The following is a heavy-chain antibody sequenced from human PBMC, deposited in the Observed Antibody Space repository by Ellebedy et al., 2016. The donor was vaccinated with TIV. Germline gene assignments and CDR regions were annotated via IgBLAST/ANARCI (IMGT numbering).Heavy chain of an antibody. CDR2: INHSGST. J-gene: IGHJ4*02. V-gene: IGHV4-34*01. CDR3: ARVLRGNSYYLDY. Sequence: SETLSLXXAVYGGSFSGYYWSWIRQPPGKGLEWIGEINHSGSTNYNPSLKSRVTISVDTSKNHFSLKLSSVTAADTAVYYCARVLRGNSYYLDYWGQGTLVTVSS. CDR1: GGSFSGYY. D-gene: IGHD2/OR15-2a*01.